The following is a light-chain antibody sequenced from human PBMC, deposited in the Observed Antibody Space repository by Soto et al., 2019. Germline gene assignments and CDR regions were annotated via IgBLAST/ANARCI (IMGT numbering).Light chain of an antibody. CDR2: DAS. Sequence: DIQMTQSPSTLSASVGDRVTITCLASQRINSWLAWYQQKPGKAPNLLIYDASTLESGFPSRFRGSGSGTAFTLTSTCLQHGDFATYYCQPYAALWTFGQGTKVEIK. CDR1: QRINSW. V-gene: IGKV1-5*01. J-gene: IGKJ1*01. CDR3: QPYAALWT.